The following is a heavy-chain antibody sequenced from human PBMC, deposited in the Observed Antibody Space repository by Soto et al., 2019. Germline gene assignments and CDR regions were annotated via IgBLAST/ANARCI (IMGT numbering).Heavy chain of an antibody. CDR2: IYHSGST. V-gene: IGHV4-4*02. CDR3: ARDDEEWLAFDY. J-gene: IGHJ4*02. Sequence: SETLYLTCAVSGGSISSSNWWSWVRQPPGKGLEWIGEIYHSGSTNYNPSLKSRVTISVDKSKNQFSLKLSSVTAADTAVYYCARDDEEWLAFDYWGQGTLVTSPQ. D-gene: IGHD6-19*01. CDR1: GGSISSSNW.